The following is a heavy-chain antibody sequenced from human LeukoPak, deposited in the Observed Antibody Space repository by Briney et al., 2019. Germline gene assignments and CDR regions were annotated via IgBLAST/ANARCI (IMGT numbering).Heavy chain of an antibody. D-gene: IGHD1-1*01. CDR3: ARRQGTTLSFDY. CDR1: GYTFTSYG. CDR2: INAYNGNT. V-gene: IGHV1-18*01. J-gene: IGHJ4*02. Sequence: GASVKVSCKASGYTFTSYGFSWVRQAPGQGLEWMGWINAYNGNTNYAQKLQGRVTMTTDTSTSTAYMELRSLRCDDTAVYYCARRQGTTLSFDYWGQGTLVTVSS.